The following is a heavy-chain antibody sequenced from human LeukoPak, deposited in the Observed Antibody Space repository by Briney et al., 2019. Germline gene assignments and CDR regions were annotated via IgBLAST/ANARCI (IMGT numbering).Heavy chain of an antibody. Sequence: PGGSLRLFCAASGFTFSSQRMHWVRQAPGRELEWVAFISYDGSDRYYADSVRGRIIISRENSRNTLYLQMNSLRGDDTAVYYCAKSNGAGYANWLAPWGQGTLVTVSS. J-gene: IGHJ5*02. CDR3: AKSNGAGYANWLAP. CDR2: ISYDGSDR. CDR1: GFTFSSQR. D-gene: IGHD2-8*01. V-gene: IGHV3-30*04.